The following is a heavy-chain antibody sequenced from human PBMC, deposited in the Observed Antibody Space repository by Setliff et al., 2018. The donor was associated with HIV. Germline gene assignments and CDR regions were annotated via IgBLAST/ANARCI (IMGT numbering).Heavy chain of an antibody. CDR1: GFTFSSYA. V-gene: IGHV3-23*01. J-gene: IGHJ4*02. D-gene: IGHD3-22*01. CDR2: ISGSGGST. CDR3: AKDGLYYYDSSGLGGPFDYFDY. Sequence: GGSLRLSCAASGFTFSSYAMSWVRQAPGKGLEWVSAISGSGGSTYYADSVKGRFTISRDNSKNTLYLQMNSLRAEDTAVYYCAKDGLYYYDSSGLGGPFDYFDYWGQGTLVTVSS.